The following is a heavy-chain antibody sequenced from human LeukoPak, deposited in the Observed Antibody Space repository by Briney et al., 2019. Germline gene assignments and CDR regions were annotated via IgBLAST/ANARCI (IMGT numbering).Heavy chain of an antibody. V-gene: IGHV3-21*01. D-gene: IGHD5-12*01. CDR2: ISSSSSYI. J-gene: IGHJ4*02. Sequence: GGSLRLSCAASGFTFSSYSKNWVRQAPGKGLEWVSSISSSSSYIYYADSVKGRFTISRDNAKNSLYLQMNSLRAEDTAVYYCARVHSGYDWFDYWGQGTLVTVSS. CDR3: ARVHSGYDWFDY. CDR1: GFTFSSYS.